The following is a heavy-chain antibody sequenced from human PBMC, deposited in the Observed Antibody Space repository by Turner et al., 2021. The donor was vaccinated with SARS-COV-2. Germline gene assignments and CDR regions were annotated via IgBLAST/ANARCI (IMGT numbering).Heavy chain of an antibody. V-gene: IGHV4-39*01. J-gene: IGHJ5*02. Sequence: QLQLQESGPGLVKPSETLSLTCTVSGGSISSSSYYWGWIRQPPGKGLEWIGSCYDSGSTYYNPSLKSRVTRSVDTSKNQFSLKLSSVTAADTAVYYCARPNTYYYGSGDSHGKSHNWFDPWGQGTLVTVSS. CDR2: CYDSGST. CDR3: ARPNTYYYGSGDSHGKSHNWFDP. D-gene: IGHD3-10*01. CDR1: GGSISSSSYY.